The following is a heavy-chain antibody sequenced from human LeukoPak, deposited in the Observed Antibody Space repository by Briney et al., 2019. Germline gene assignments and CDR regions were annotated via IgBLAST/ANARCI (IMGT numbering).Heavy chain of an antibody. J-gene: IGHJ4*02. V-gene: IGHV4-4*07. D-gene: IGHD6-19*01. CDR2: ISTTGSP. CDR1: GGSISTYY. Sequence: SGPTLVKPSETLSLTCTVSGGSISTYYWSWIRQPAGKGLEWIGLISTTGSPKYSPSLKSRVTMSVDTSKNQFSLKLSSVTAADTAVYYCARDSAEAAYYFDYWGQGTLVTVSS. CDR3: ARDSAEAAYYFDY.